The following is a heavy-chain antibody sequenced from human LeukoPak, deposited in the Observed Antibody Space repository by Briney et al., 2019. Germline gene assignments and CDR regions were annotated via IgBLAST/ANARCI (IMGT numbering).Heavy chain of an antibody. D-gene: IGHD1-26*01. J-gene: IGHJ3*02. V-gene: IGHV1-58*02. Sequence: ASVKVSCKASGFTFTSSAMQWVRQARGQRLEWIGWIVVGSGNTNYAQKFQERVTITRDMSTSTAYMELSSLRSEDTAVYYCAAAGSGSYLDAFDIWGQGTMVTVSS. CDR2: IVVGSGNT. CDR1: GFTFTSSA. CDR3: AAAGSGSYLDAFDI.